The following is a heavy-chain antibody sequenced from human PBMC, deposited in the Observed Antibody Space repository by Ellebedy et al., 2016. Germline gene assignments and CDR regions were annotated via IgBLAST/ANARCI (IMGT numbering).Heavy chain of an antibody. CDR2: IKQDGSDK. V-gene: IGHV3-7*01. CDR1: GFTVSSNY. D-gene: IGHD2-15*01. Sequence: GGSLRLSCAASGFTVSSNYMSWVRQAPRKGLEWVANIKQDGSDKYYVDSVKGRFTISRDNAKNSLNLQMNSLRAEDTAVYYCARSVGWRDAFDIWGQGTMVTVSS. J-gene: IGHJ3*02. CDR3: ARSVGWRDAFDI.